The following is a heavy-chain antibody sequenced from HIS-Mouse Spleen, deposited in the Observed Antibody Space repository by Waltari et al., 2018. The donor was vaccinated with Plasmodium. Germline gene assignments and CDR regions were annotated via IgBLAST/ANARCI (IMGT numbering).Heavy chain of an antibody. CDR3: AREDILTAYYNDYWYVDL. J-gene: IGHJ2*01. CDR1: GFTFSSYS. V-gene: IGHV3-21*01. D-gene: IGHD3-9*01. Sequence: EVQLVESGGGLVKPGGSLRLSCAASGFTFSSYSMNWVRQAPGKGLEWVSSISSSSSYIHYADSVKGRFTISRDNANNSLYLQMNSLRAEDTAVYYCAREDILTAYYNDYWYVDLWGRGTLVTVSS. CDR2: ISSSSSYI.